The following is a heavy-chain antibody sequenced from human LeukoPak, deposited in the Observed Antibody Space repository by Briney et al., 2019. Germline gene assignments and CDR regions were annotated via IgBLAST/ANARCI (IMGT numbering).Heavy chain of an antibody. CDR3: ANYSFGYDYYGMDV. Sequence: GGSLRLSCAAYSFTFSNYAMSRVRQAPGKGLEWVSAISGSGGSTYYADSVKGRFTISRDNSKNTLYLQTNDHGMAVTALDYCANYSFGYDYYGMDVWGQGTTVTVSS. CDR1: SFTFSNYA. CDR2: ISGSGGST. V-gene: IGHV3-23*01. D-gene: IGHD2-21*01. J-gene: IGHJ6*02.